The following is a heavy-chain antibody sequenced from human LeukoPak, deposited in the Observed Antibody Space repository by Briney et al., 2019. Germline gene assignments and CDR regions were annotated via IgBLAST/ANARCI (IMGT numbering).Heavy chain of an antibody. CDR2: ISKSGGT. CDR3: AKILHDLGDYIEDAFDI. V-gene: IGHV4-28*01. Sequence: SDTLSLTCSVSGYSISSNYWWGWIRQPPGKGLEWIGYISKSGGTYYNPSLKSRVTMSVDMSKNQFSLKLSSVTAVDTALYYCAKILHDLGDYIEDAFDIWGQGTMVTVSS. D-gene: IGHD4-17*01. CDR1: GYSISSNYW. J-gene: IGHJ3*02.